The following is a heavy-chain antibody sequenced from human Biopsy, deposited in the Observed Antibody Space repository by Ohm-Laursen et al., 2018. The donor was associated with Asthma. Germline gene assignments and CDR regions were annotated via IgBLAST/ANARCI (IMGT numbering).Heavy chain of an antibody. CDR3: ARAVDYSHYYGIDV. J-gene: IGHJ6*02. CDR1: GYTFNSAG. Sequence: SSVKVSCKASGYTFNSAGITWVRQAPGQGLEWMGWISVYNGNTKVAQKLQDRVTMITDISTSTAYMELRSLRSDDTAVYFCARAVDYSHYYGIDVWGQGTTVTVS. D-gene: IGHD3-10*01. V-gene: IGHV1-18*01. CDR2: ISVYNGNT.